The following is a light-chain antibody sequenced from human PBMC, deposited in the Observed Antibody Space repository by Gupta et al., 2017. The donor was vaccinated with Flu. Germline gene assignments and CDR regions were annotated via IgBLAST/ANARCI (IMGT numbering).Light chain of an antibody. CDR1: ESIGDY. Sequence: IVLTQSPVTLSLSPGVTATLSCRTSESIGDYLSWFQQKPGQAPKLLIYHATRRATGIPPRFSGSGSGTEFTLTISSLEPEDFAIYYCQRRSVWPLTFGRGTKVEIK. V-gene: IGKV3-11*01. CDR2: HAT. CDR3: QRRSVWPLT. J-gene: IGKJ4*01.